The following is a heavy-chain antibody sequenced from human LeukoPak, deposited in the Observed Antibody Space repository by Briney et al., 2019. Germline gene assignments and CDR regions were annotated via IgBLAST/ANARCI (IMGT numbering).Heavy chain of an antibody. D-gene: IGHD3-10*01. J-gene: IGHJ2*01. Sequence: PGGSLRLSCAASGFTFSSYAMSWVRQAPGKGLEWVSTFSGSGGSTYYADSVKGRFTISRDNSKNTLYLQMNSLRAEDTAVYYCATTQKYYYGSGSNPAYFDLWGRGTLVTVSS. CDR1: GFTFSSYA. V-gene: IGHV3-23*01. CDR3: ATTQKYYYGSGSNPAYFDL. CDR2: FSGSGGST.